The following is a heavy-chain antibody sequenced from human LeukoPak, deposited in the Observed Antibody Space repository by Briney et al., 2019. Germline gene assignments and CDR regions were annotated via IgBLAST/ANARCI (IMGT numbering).Heavy chain of an antibody. CDR3: TTSPVPGIDY. D-gene: IGHD6-19*01. Sequence: GGSLRLSCAASGFTFSSYSMNWVRQAPGKGLEWVSYISSSSNTIYYADSVKGRFTISRDNAKNSLYLQMNSLRAEDTAVYYCTTSPVPGIDYWGQGIQVTVSS. CDR2: ISSSSNTI. J-gene: IGHJ4*02. CDR1: GFTFSSYS. V-gene: IGHV3-48*04.